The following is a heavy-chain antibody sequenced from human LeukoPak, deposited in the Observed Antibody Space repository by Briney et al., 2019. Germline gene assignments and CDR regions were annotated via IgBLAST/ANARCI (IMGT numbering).Heavy chain of an antibody. CDR2: ISSSGRSI. V-gene: IGHV3-11*01. D-gene: IGHD6-19*01. Sequence: GGSLRLSCAASGFTFSDYYMSWIRQAPGKGLEWVSYISSSGRSIYYVDSVKGGFTISRDNAKNYLYLQMNSLRAEDTAVYYCATSIAVVGNGEFDYWGQGTLVTVSS. J-gene: IGHJ4*02. CDR3: ATSIAVVGNGEFDY. CDR1: GFTFSDYY.